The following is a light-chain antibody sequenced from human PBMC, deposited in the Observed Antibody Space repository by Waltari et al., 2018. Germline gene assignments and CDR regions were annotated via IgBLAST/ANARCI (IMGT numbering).Light chain of an antibody. CDR1: QSLSSRYTRKTY. CDR2: WAS. CDR3: HHYYIPPLT. V-gene: IGKV4-1*01. J-gene: IGKJ5*01. Sequence: EIVLTQSPDSLAVSLGERATLSGKSSQSLSSRYTRKTYIAWYQQKPGQPPKLLINWASTRGSGVPDRFSGSGSGTDFTLTISSLQAEDVAVYYCHHYYIPPLTFGQGTRLEIK.